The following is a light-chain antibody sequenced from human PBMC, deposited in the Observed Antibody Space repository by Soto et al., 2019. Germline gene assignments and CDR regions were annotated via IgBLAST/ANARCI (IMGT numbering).Light chain of an antibody. J-gene: IGLJ1*01. CDR3: QSYDSSLGVSYV. Sequence: QSVLTQPPSVSGAPGQRVTISCTGSSSNIGAGFAVRWYQQLPGTAPKLLIYGNINRPSGVPDRFSGSKSGTSASLAISGLQSEDEADHYCQSYDSSLGVSYVFGTGTKVTVL. CDR1: SSNIGAGFA. V-gene: IGLV1-40*01. CDR2: GNI.